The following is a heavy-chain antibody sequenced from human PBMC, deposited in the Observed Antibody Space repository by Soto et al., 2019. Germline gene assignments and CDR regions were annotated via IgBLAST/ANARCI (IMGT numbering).Heavy chain of an antibody. D-gene: IGHD5-18*01. CDR1: GFTFSSYE. CDR3: WSLHAPPTQLWFDRNWFDP. CDR2: ISSSGSTI. Sequence: GESLRLSWAACGFTFSSYEMNWVRQAPGKGLEWVSYISSSGSTIYYADSVKGRFTISRDNAKNSLYLQMNSLRAEDTAVYYSWSLHAPPTQLWFDRNWFDPWGQGTPVPVSP. J-gene: IGHJ5*02. V-gene: IGHV3-48*03.